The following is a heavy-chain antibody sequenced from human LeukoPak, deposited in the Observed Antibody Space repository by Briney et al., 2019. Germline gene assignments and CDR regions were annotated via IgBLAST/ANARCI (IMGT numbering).Heavy chain of an antibody. V-gene: IGHV3-48*01. CDR2: ISSSSSTI. D-gene: IGHD3-3*01. CDR3: ARDGPKWVGDYCDFWSGYWKPYYYYYMDV. CDR1: GFTFSSYS. J-gene: IGHJ6*03. Sequence: GGSLRLSCAASGFTFSSYSMNWVRQAPGKGLEWVSYISSSSSTIYYADSVKGRFTISRDNAKNSLYLQMNSLRAEDTAVYYCARDGPKWVGDYCDFWSGYWKPYYYYYMDVWGKGTTVTVSS.